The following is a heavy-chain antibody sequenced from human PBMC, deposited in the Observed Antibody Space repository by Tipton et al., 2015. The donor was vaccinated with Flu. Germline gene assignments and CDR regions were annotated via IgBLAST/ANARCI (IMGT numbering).Heavy chain of an antibody. CDR1: GGSFSGYY. V-gene: IGHV4-34*01. Sequence: TLSLTCVVHGGSFSGYYWSWIRRSPGKGLEWIGEIDNNGTTNYSPSLKSRVTISRDTSKIQFSLIMGSVTAADTAVYSCALSVVGSGSQYPVGYYYYGMDVWGQGTTVTVSS. CDR3: ALSVVGSGSQYPVGYYYYGMDV. D-gene: IGHD3-10*01. J-gene: IGHJ6*02. CDR2: IDNNGTT.